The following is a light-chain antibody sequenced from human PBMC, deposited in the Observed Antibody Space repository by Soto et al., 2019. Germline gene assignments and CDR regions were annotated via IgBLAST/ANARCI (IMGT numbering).Light chain of an antibody. V-gene: IGKV1-5*01. CDR2: DAA. CDR1: QSISSW. Sequence: DIQMTQSPSTLSASVGDRVTITCRASQSISSWLAWYQQKPGKAPKLLIYDAASLESGVPARFSGSGSGTEFTLTISSLQPDDSATYYCQQYESYMTFGQGTKVDIK. CDR3: QQYESYMT. J-gene: IGKJ1*01.